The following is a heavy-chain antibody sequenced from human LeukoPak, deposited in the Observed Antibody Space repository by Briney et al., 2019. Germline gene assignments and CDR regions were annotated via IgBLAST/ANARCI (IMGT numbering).Heavy chain of an antibody. CDR2: ISGSGGST. V-gene: IGHV3-23*01. Sequence: GGSLRLSCAASGFTFSSYAMSWVRQAPGKGLEWVSAISGSGGSTYYADSVKGRFTISRDNSKNTLYLQMNSLRAEDTAVYYCAKDGPSSGWPRWEYYYYGMDVWGQGTTVTVSS. D-gene: IGHD6-19*01. CDR1: GFTFSSYA. J-gene: IGHJ6*02. CDR3: AKDGPSSGWPRWEYYYYGMDV.